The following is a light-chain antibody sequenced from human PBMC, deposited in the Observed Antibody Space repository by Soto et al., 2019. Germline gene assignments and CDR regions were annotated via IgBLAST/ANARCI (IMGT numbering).Light chain of an antibody. J-gene: IGKJ1*01. CDR1: QSVNSFY. CDR2: DTS. V-gene: IGKV3-20*01. Sequence: EIVLTQSPGTLSLSPGERATLSCRASQSVNSFYLAWYQQKPGQAPRLLIYDTSTRATGIPDRFSGSGSGTDFTLTISRLEPEDFAVYYCHHYGGSRTFGQGTKVEIK. CDR3: HHYGGSRT.